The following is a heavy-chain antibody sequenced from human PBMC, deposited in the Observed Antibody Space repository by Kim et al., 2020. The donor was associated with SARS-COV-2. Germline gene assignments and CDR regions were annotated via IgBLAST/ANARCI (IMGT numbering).Heavy chain of an antibody. CDR3: ARDNSMDEASWWFDP. CDR2: INPTGTST. CDR1: GFPFTSYY. V-gene: IGHV1-46*01. Sequence: ASVKVSCKASGFPFTSYYMHWVRQAPGQGLEWMALINPTGTSTLYAQKFQGRVTVTRDTSTSTDYMELSSLRSEDTAVYYCARDNSMDEASWWFDPWGRGTLVTVSS. D-gene: IGHD3-10*01. J-gene: IGHJ5*02.